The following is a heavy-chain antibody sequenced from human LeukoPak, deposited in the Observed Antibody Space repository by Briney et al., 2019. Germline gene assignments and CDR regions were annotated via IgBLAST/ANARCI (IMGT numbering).Heavy chain of an antibody. CDR3: VRGKANYGSGSDV. Sequence: LTGGSLRLSCAASGFTFSSYWMSWVRQAPGKGLEWVANIKQDGSEKYYVDSVKGRFTISRDNARNSLYLQMNSLRAEDAAVYYCVRGKANYGSGSDVWGKGTTVTVSS. D-gene: IGHD3-10*01. CDR2: IKQDGSEK. J-gene: IGHJ6*04. V-gene: IGHV3-7*04. CDR1: GFTFSSYW.